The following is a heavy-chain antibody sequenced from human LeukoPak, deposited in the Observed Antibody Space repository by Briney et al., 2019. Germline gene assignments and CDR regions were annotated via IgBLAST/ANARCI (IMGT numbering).Heavy chain of an antibody. CDR3: AKALDDYKTSAFDI. Sequence: GGSLRLSCAASGFTFSSYAMSWVRQAPEKGLEWVSTISGSGGSTYSADSVKGRFTISRDNSKNTLYLQMNSLRAEDTAVYYCAKALDDYKTSAFDIWGQGRMATVSS. CDR1: GFTFSSYA. CDR2: ISGSGGST. V-gene: IGHV3-23*01. J-gene: IGHJ3*02. D-gene: IGHD5-24*01.